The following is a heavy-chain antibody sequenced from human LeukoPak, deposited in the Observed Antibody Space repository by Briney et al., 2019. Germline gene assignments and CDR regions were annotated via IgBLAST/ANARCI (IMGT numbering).Heavy chain of an antibody. V-gene: IGHV3-23*01. D-gene: IGHD3-16*01. CDR2: ISGSGSST. J-gene: IGHJ4*02. CDR3: AKVTFSVAGAFDY. Sequence: HPGGSLRLSCAASGFTFSSYAMSWVRQAPGKGPEWVSAISGSGSSTYYADSVKGRFTISRDNSKNTLYLQMNRLRAEDTAVYYCAKVTFSVAGAFDYWGQGTLVTVSS. CDR1: GFTFSSYA.